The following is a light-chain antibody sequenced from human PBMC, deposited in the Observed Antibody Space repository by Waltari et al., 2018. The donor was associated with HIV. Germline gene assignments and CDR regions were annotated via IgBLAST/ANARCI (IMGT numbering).Light chain of an antibody. J-gene: IGLJ2*01. CDR3: CTYAAKYVL. Sequence: HSGLTQPPPVSGSPGQAVPIPRTQTGSDLGNLNLSPWYQHLPAKAPTLLIYDVTKRPSGVPDRFSGSKSGDTASLTISGLQAEDEADYYCCTYAAKYVLFGGGTNLTVL. CDR2: DVT. V-gene: IGLV2-11*01. CDR1: GSDLGNLNL.